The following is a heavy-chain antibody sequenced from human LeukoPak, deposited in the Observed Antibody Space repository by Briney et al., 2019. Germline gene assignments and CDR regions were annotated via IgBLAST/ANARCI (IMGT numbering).Heavy chain of an antibody. CDR2: IYYSRST. CDR1: GGSISSYY. J-gene: IGHJ6*02. Sequence: KSSETLSLTCTVSGGSISSYYWSWIRQPPGKGLEWIGYIYYSRSTNYNPSLKSRVTISVDTSKNQFSLKLSSVTAADTAVYYCARAGLYYYYGMDVWGQGTTVNVSS. D-gene: IGHD3/OR15-3a*01. CDR3: ARAGLYYYYGMDV. V-gene: IGHV4-59*01.